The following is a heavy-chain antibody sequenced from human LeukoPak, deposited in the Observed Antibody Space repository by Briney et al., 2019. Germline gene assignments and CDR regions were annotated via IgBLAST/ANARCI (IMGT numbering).Heavy chain of an antibody. CDR1: GGSFSGYY. J-gene: IGHJ4*02. CDR2: IYTSGST. Sequence: PSETLSLTCAVYGGSFSGYYWSWIRQPAGKGLEWIGRIYTSGSTNYNPSLKSRVTISVDTSKNQFSLKLSSVTAADTAVYYCARGATTPDYWGQGTLVTVSS. V-gene: IGHV4-59*10. CDR3: ARGATTPDY. D-gene: IGHD1-26*01.